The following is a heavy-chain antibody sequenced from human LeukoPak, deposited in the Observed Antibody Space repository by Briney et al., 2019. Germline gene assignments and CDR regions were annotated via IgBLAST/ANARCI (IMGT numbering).Heavy chain of an antibody. Sequence: ASVKVSCKASGYTFTGYYMHWVRQAPGQGLEWMGWINPNSGGTNYAQKFQGRVTMTRDTSISTAYMELSRLRSDDTAVYFCARGTRYFESIFFDYWGQGTLVSVSS. V-gene: IGHV1-2*02. D-gene: IGHD3-9*01. CDR3: ARGTRYFESIFFDY. CDR1: GYTFTGYY. J-gene: IGHJ4*02. CDR2: INPNSGGT.